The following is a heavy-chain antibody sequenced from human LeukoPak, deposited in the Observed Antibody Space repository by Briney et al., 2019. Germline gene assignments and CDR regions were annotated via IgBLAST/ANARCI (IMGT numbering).Heavy chain of an antibody. J-gene: IGHJ3*02. Sequence: GGSLRLSCAASGFTFSSYDMHWVRQATGKGLEGVSAIGTAGDTYYPGSVKGRFTISRENAKNSLYLQMNSLRAGDTAVYYCARATYSKGSFDIWGQGTMVTVSS. V-gene: IGHV3-13*01. CDR3: ARATYSKGSFDI. CDR1: GFTFSSYD. D-gene: IGHD5-18*01. CDR2: IGTAGDT.